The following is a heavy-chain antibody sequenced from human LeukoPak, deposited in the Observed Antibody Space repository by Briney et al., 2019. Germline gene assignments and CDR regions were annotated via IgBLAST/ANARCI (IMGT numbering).Heavy chain of an antibody. CDR1: GGSISSYY. CDR2: IYTSGST. CDR3: ARDHYDYVWGSYRPFDP. V-gene: IGHV4-4*07. Sequence: SETLSLTCTVSGGSISSYYWSWIRQPAGKGLEWIGRIYTSGSTNYNPSLKSRVTMSVDTSKNQFSLKLSSVTAADTAVYYCARDHYDYVWGSYRPFDPWGQGTLVTVSS. D-gene: IGHD3-16*02. J-gene: IGHJ5*02.